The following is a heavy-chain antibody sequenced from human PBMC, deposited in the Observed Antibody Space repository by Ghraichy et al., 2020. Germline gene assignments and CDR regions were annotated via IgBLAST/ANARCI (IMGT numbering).Heavy chain of an antibody. Sequence: LRLSCTVSGGSISSSAHYYWSWIRQPAGKGLEWIGRIYSSENTNYNPSLKSRVTISLDTSKNQFSLKLTSVTAADTAVYYCARSGRGDLAYWGQGTLVTVSS. V-gene: IGHV4-61*02. CDR3: ARSGRGDLAY. CDR1: GGSISSSAHYY. J-gene: IGHJ4*02. CDR2: IYSSENT. D-gene: IGHD1-14*01.